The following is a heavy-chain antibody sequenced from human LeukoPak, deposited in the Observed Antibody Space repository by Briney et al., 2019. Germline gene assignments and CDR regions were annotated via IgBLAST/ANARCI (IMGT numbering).Heavy chain of an antibody. CDR3: ARGDGYNPIYYYYIMDV. J-gene: IGHJ6*02. CDR1: GFPFSDYN. CDR2: ISSSGTIT. V-gene: IGHV3-11*01. D-gene: IGHD5-24*01. Sequence: SGGSLRLSCAASGFPFSDYNMSWIRQAPGRGLEWISNISSSGTITYYADPVKGRFTISRDNTKNSLYLQMNTLRAEDTAVYYCARGDGYNPIYYYYIMDVWGQGTTVTVSS.